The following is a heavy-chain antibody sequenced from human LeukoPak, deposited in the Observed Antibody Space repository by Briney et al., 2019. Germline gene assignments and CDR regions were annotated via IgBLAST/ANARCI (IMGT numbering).Heavy chain of an antibody. CDR3: ARGSSGLPFDY. J-gene: IGHJ4*02. V-gene: IGHV4-39*01. Sequence: WVRQPPGKGLEWIGSIYYSGSTYYNPSLKSRVTISVDTSKNQFSLKLSSVTAADTAVYYCARGSSGLPFDYWGQGTLVTVSS. D-gene: IGHD3-22*01. CDR2: IYYSGST.